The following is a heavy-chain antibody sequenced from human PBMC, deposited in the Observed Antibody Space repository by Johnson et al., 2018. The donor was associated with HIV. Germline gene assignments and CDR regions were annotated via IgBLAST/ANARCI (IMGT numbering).Heavy chain of an antibody. D-gene: IGHD5-24*01. CDR2: IKQDGSEK. CDR1: GFTFSSYW. CDR3: AREGPWLQSQRDAFDI. J-gene: IGHJ3*02. Sequence: VQLVESGGGLVQPGGSLRLSCLASGFTFSSYWMSWVRQAPGKGLEWVANIKQDGSEKYYVDSVKGRFTISRDNAKKSLYLQMNSLRAEDTAVYYCAREGPWLQSQRDAFDIWGQGTMVTVSS. V-gene: IGHV3-7*01.